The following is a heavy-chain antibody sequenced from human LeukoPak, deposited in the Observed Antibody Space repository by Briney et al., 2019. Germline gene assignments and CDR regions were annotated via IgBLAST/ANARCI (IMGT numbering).Heavy chain of an antibody. CDR2: INGDGSVT. Sequence: GGSLRLSCAASGFTFSTYWMHWVRQAPGKGLLWVSRINGDGSVTVYADSVKGRFTISRDNAKSTLYLQMSSLRAEDTAVYHCASDSPYYGMDVWGQGTTVTVSS. V-gene: IGHV3-74*01. CDR1: GFTFSTYW. J-gene: IGHJ6*02. CDR3: ASDSPYYGMDV.